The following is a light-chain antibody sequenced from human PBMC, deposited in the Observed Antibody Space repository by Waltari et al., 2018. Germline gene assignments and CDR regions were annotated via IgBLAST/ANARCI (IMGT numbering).Light chain of an antibody. J-gene: IGLJ2*01. Sequence: SYVLTQTPSVSLAPGQTARITCGGDNLESTSVHWYQLQPGQAPVLVMFSDSDRPPGIPDRFSGSNSGNTATLTISRVEDEDEADYFCQVWDDSNNSGVFGGGTKLTVL. CDR3: QVWDDSNNSGV. V-gene: IGLV3-21*04. CDR2: SDS. CDR1: NLESTS.